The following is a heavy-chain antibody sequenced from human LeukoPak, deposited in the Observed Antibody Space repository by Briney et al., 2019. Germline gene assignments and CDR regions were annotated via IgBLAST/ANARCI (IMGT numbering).Heavy chain of an antibody. J-gene: IGHJ5*02. CDR1: GGTFSSYA. CDR2: IIPVFGTA. CDR3: VRVPHSCSSTSCYTGRFDP. V-gene: IGHV1-69*05. D-gene: IGHD2-2*02. Sequence: ASVKVSCKASGGTFSSYAISWVRQAPGQGLEWMGGIIPVFGTANYAQKFQGRVTITTDESTSTAYMELSSLRSEDTAVYYCVRVPHSCSSTSCYTGRFDPWGQGTLVTVSS.